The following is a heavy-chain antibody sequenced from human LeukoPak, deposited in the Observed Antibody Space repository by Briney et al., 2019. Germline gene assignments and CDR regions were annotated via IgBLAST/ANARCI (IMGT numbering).Heavy chain of an antibody. J-gene: IGHJ5*02. CDR2: ISSSSSTI. Sequence: QTGGSLRLSCAASGFTFSSYSMNWVRQAPGKGLEWVSDISSSSSTIYYADSVKGRFTISRDNSKNTLYLQMNSLRAEDTAVYYCAKTMVRGVNWFDPWGQGTLVTVSS. D-gene: IGHD3-10*01. CDR1: GFTFSSYS. CDR3: AKTMVRGVNWFDP. V-gene: IGHV3-48*01.